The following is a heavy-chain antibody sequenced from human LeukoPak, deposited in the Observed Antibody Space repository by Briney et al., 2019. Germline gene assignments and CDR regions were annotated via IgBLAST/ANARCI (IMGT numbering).Heavy chain of an antibody. CDR2: INPNSGGT. V-gene: IGHV1-2*06. Sequence: ASVKVSCEASGYTFTGYYMHWVRQAPGQGLEWMGRINPNSGGTNYAQKFQGRVTMTRDTSISTAYMELSRLRSDDTAVYYCARDSEVAYYYGSGSYFPDYWGQGTLVTVSS. J-gene: IGHJ4*02. D-gene: IGHD3-10*01. CDR1: GYTFTGYY. CDR3: ARDSEVAYYYGSGSYFPDY.